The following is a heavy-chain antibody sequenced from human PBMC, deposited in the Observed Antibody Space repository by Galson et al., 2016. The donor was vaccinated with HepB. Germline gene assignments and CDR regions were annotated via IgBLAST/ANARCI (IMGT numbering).Heavy chain of an antibody. J-gene: IGHJ4*02. Sequence: SLRLSCAASGFTFSSYGMHWVRQAPGKGLEWVAFISYDGSNKKYADSVKGRFTISRDNSKKPLDLQMNSLRAEDTAVYYCAKDGRIYCSSASCHDHFHYWGQGTLVTVSS. D-gene: IGHD2-2*01. V-gene: IGHV3-30*18. CDR3: AKDGRIYCSSASCHDHFHY. CDR1: GFTFSSYG. CDR2: ISYDGSNK.